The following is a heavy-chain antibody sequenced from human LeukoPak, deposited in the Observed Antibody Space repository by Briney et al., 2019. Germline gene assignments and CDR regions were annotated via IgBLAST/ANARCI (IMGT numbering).Heavy chain of an antibody. Sequence: SETLSLTCTVSGDSVSNGNYYWSWLRQPPGKALEWIGYIYYTGKTYYNPSLEGRVTILVDTSRNHFSVKLSSVTAADTAVYYCARAGRKRGYRPDLYYFDYWGQGTLVTVSS. CDR1: GDSVSNGNYY. CDR3: ARAGRKRGYRPDLYYFDY. CDR2: IYYTGKT. V-gene: IGHV4-61*03. D-gene: IGHD5-18*01. J-gene: IGHJ4*02.